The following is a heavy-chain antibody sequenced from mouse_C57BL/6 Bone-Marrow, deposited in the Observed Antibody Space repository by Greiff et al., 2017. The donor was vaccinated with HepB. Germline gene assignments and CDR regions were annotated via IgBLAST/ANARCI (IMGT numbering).Heavy chain of an antibody. V-gene: IGHV1-50*01. Sequence: VKLQQPGAELVKPGASVKLSCKASGYTFTSYWMQWVNQRPGQGLEWIGEIDPSDSYTNYNQKFKGKATLTVDTSSSTAYMQLSSLTSEDSAVYYCARRGYYQYYFDYWGQGTTLTVSS. D-gene: IGHD3-1*01. CDR2: IDPSDSYT. CDR3: ARRGYYQYYFDY. CDR1: GYTFTSYW. J-gene: IGHJ2*01.